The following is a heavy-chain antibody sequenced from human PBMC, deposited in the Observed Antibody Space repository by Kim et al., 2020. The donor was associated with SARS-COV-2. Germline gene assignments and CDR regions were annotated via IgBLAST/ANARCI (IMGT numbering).Heavy chain of an antibody. Sequence: YAVSVKSRITINPDTSKSQFSLQLDSVTPEDTAVYYCARSIPAGPGYMDVWGKGTTVTVSS. D-gene: IGHD6-6*01. CDR3: ARSIPAGPGYMDV. J-gene: IGHJ6*03. V-gene: IGHV6-1*01.